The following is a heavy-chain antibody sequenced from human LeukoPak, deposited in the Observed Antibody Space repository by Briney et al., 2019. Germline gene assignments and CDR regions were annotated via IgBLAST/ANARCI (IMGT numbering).Heavy chain of an antibody. V-gene: IGHV4-39*07. D-gene: IGHD3-10*01. CDR3: ARDTYGSGSYRWFDP. J-gene: IGHJ5*02. CDR2: IYHSGST. CDR1: GASISSGGYY. Sequence: SETLSLTCTVSGASISSGGYYWSWIRQHPGKGLEWIGEIYHSGSTNYNPSLKSRVTISVDKSKNQFSLKLSSVTAADTAVYYCARDTYGSGSYRWFDPWGQGTLVTVSS.